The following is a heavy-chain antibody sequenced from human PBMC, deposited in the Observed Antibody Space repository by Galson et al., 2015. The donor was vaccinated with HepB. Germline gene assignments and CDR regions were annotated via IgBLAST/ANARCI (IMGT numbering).Heavy chain of an antibody. V-gene: IGHV4-59*01. CDR2: IYYSGST. CDR1: GGSISSYY. CDR3: ARNAAIRTMVRGVIRNALDY. D-gene: IGHD3-10*01. Sequence: SETLSLTCTVSGGSISSYYWSWIRQPPGKGLEWIGYIYYSGSTNYNPSLKSRVTISVDTSKNQFSLKLSSVTAADTAVYYCARNAAIRTMVRGVIRNALDYWGQGTLVTVSS. J-gene: IGHJ4*02.